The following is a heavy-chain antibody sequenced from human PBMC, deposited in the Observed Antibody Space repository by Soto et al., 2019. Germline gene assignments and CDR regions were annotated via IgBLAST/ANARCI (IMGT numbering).Heavy chain of an antibody. CDR1: GDSVSSNSAA. CDR2: TYYRSKWYN. CDR3: ARDGAYCSSTSCYWDAFDI. J-gene: IGHJ3*02. V-gene: IGHV6-1*01. Sequence: LSLTCAISGDSVSSNSAAWNWIRQSPSRGLEWLGRTYYRSKWYNDYAVSVKSRITINPDTSKNQFSLQLNSVTPEDTAVYYCARDGAYCSSTSCYWDAFDIWGQGTMVT. D-gene: IGHD2-2*01.